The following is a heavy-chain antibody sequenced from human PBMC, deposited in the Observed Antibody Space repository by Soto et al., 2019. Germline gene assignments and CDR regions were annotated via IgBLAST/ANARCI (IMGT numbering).Heavy chain of an antibody. CDR2: MNPNSGDT. Sequence: QVQLVQSGAEVKKPGASVKVSCKAAGYTFTSYDFNWVRQAPGQGFEWMGWMNPNSGDTGYAQKFQGRVTMTRDISISTAFMELSSLRSEDTAVYYCERGPGNWGVDYWGQGTLVTVSS. J-gene: IGHJ4*02. CDR1: GYTFTSYD. CDR3: ERGPGNWGVDY. D-gene: IGHD7-27*01. V-gene: IGHV1-8*01.